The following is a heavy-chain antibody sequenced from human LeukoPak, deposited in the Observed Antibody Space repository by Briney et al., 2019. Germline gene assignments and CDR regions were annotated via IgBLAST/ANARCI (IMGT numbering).Heavy chain of an antibody. CDR1: GGTFNSYG. D-gene: IGHD3-22*01. CDR3: ARDRDNSSGHDAFDI. CDR2: IIPILGTT. V-gene: IGHV1-69*10. J-gene: IGHJ3*02. Sequence: GASVKVSCKASGGTFNSYGIIWVRQAPGQGLEWMGGIIPILGTTNYAQKFQGRVTISADKSTSTAYMELSSLRSEDTAGYYCARDRDNSSGHDAFDIWGQGTMVTVSS.